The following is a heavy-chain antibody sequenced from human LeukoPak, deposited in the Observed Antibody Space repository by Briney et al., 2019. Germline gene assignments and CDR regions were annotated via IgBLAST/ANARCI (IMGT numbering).Heavy chain of an antibody. D-gene: IGHD1-26*01. CDR1: GFTFSSYW. V-gene: IGHV3-7*01. J-gene: IGHJ4*02. CDR2: IKQDGSEK. Sequence: PGGSLRLSCAASGFTFSSYWMSWVRQAPGKGLEWVANIKQDGSEKYYVDSVKGRFTISRDNAKNSLYLQMNSLRAEDTAVYYCARGLVGATVPIHFDYWGQGTLVTVSS. CDR3: ARGLVGATVPIHFDY.